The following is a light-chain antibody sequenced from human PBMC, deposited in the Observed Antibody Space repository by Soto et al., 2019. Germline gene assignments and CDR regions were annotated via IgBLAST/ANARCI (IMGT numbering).Light chain of an antibody. Sequence: EIVLTQSPGTLSLSPGERATLSCRASQSVSSSYLAWYHQKPGQXPRLLIYGASSRATGIPDRFSGSGSGTDLTITISRLEPEDFEVYYCQQYGSSLFTFGPGTKVDIK. V-gene: IGKV3-20*01. CDR1: QSVSSSY. J-gene: IGKJ3*01. CDR3: QQYGSSLFT. CDR2: GAS.